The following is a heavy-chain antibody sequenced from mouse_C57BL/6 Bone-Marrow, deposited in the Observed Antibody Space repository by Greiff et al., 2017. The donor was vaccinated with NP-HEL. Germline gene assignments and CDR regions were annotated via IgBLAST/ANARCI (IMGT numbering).Heavy chain of an antibody. CDR1: GYTFTSYW. CDR2: IHPNSGST. V-gene: IGHV1-64*01. CDR3: AREGYYGSSHYFDS. Sequence: QVQLQQPGAELVKPGASVKLSCKASGYTFTSYWMHWVKQRPGQGLEWIGMIHPNSGSTNYNEKFKSKATLTVDKSSSTAYMQLSSLTSEDSAVYYCAREGYYGSSHYFDSGTKAPLSQSPQ. D-gene: IGHD1-1*01. J-gene: IGHJ2*01.